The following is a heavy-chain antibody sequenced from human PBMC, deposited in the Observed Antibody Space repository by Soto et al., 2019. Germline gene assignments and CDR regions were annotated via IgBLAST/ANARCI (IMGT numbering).Heavy chain of an antibody. CDR1: GFIVSSNY. CDR3: AREDGALDV. Sequence: EVQLVESGGGLVQPGGSLRLSCAASGFIVSSNYMSWVRQAPGKGLEWVSVIYTSGSTYYADSVKGRFTISRDNSKNIVYLQMNSLRAEDTAVYYCAREDGALDVWGQGTLVTVS. J-gene: IGHJ3*01. CDR2: IYTSGST. V-gene: IGHV3-66*01.